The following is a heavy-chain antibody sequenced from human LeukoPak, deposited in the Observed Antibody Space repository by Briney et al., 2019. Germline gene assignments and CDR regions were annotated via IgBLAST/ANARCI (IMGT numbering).Heavy chain of an antibody. J-gene: IGHJ6*02. CDR3: AKEIPQYYYYGMDV. CDR2: ISYDGSNK. V-gene: IGHV3-30*18. CDR1: GFTFSSYG. Sequence: GGALRLSCAASGFTFSSYGMHWVRQAPGKGLEGVAVISYDGSNKYYADSVKGRFTISRDNSKNTLYLQMNSLRAEDTAVYYCAKEIPQYYYYGMDVWGQGTTVTVSS.